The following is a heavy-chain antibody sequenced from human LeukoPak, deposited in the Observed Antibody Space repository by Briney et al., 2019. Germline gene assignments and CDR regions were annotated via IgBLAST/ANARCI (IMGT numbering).Heavy chain of an antibody. CDR2: INPNSGGT. CDR3: ARGYCSGGTCYLVENWLDP. D-gene: IGHD2-15*01. CDR1: GGTFSSYA. V-gene: IGHV1-2*06. J-gene: IGHJ5*02. Sequence: ASVKVSCKASGGTFSSYAISWVRQAPGQGLEWMGRINPNSGGTDYARNFQGRVTMTRDTSISTAYMELSRLRSDDTAVYYCARGYCSGGTCYLVENWLDPWGQGTLVTVSS.